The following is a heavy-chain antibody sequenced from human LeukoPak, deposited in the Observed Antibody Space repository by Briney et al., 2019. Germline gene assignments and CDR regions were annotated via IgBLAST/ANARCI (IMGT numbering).Heavy chain of an antibody. CDR2: ISSIGDTI. D-gene: IGHD4-17*01. CDR3: VRAEDDYGDPPNGIGV. Sequence: GGSLRLSCEASGITFSNYYMSWVRQAPGKGLEWLSLISSIGDTIYYADSVRGRFTISRDNAKHSLYLQMNSLSGEDKSVSYCVRAEDDYGDPPNGIGVWGQGTTVTASS. J-gene: IGHJ6*02. CDR1: GITFSNYY. V-gene: IGHV3-11*01.